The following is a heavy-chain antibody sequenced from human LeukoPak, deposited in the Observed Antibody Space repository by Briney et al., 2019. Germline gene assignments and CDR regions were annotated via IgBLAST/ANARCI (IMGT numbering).Heavy chain of an antibody. Sequence: GGSLRLSCAASGFTFDDYAMHWVRQAPGKGLEWVSGISWNSGSIGYADSVKGRFTISRDNANNFLYLQMNSLRAEDTALYYCARAYKDRSLAGKKEFFQHWGQGTLVTVSS. D-gene: IGHD6-19*01. J-gene: IGHJ1*01. CDR2: ISWNSGSI. CDR1: GFTFDDYA. V-gene: IGHV3-9*01. CDR3: ARAYKDRSLAGKKEFFQH.